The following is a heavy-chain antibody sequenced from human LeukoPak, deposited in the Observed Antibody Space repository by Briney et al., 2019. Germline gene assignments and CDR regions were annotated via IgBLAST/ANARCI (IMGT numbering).Heavy chain of an antibody. J-gene: IGHJ4*02. CDR2: INSDGSWT. CDR3: VSFYETY. CDR1: GNYW. D-gene: IGHD2/OR15-2a*01. V-gene: IGHV3-74*01. Sequence: PGGSLRLSCAAPGNYWMHWVRQAPGKGLVWVSHINSDGSWTSYADSVKGRFTISKDNAKNTVYLQMNSLRAEGTAVYYCVSFYETYWGRGTLVTVSS.